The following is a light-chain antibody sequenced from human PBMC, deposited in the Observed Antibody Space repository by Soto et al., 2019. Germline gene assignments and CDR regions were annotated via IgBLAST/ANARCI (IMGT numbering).Light chain of an antibody. CDR1: SSDVGGYNF. V-gene: IGLV2-8*01. J-gene: IGLJ1*01. CDR2: EVS. Sequence: QSALTQPPSASGSPGQSVTISCTGTSSDVGGYNFVSWYQHHPGKAPKLMTYEVSKRPSGVPDRFSGSKSGNTASLTVSGLQAEDEAAYYCSSYAGNYNYVFGSGTKLTVL. CDR3: SSYAGNYNYV.